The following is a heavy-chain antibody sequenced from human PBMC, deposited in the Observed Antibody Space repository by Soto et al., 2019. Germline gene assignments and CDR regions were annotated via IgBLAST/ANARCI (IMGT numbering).Heavy chain of an antibody. J-gene: IGHJ3*01. V-gene: IGHV3-21*01. CDR1: GFSFSGYN. Sequence: LRLSCAASGFSFSGYNMNRVRQAPGKGLEWVSSISGDSNYIYYADSVQGRFTISRDNAKNSVYLQMNSLRAEDTAVYYCARVVYFDRSAYGLWGQGTMVTVSS. CDR2: ISGDSNYI. D-gene: IGHD3-22*01. CDR3: ARVVYFDRSAYGL.